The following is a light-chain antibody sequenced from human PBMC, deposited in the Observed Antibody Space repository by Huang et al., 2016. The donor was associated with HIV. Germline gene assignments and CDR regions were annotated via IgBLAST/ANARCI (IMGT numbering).Light chain of an antibody. J-gene: IGKJ5*01. CDR3: MQALQTPRT. CDR1: QSLLHTNGYNS. CDR2: LGS. V-gene: IGKV2-28*01. Sequence: DIVMTQSPLSLPVTPGEPASISCRSSQSLLHTNGYNSLDWYLQKPGQSPQLLIYLGSIRACGVPDRFSGSGSVVDFTLKISRVEAEDVGVYYCMQALQTPRTFGQGTRLDIK.